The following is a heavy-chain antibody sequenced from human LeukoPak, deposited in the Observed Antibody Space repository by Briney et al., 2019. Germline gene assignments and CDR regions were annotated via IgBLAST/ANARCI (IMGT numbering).Heavy chain of an antibody. J-gene: IGHJ3*02. CDR1: GGSISSYY. V-gene: IGHV4-59*01. CDR2: IYYSGST. Sequence: SETLSLTCTVSGGSISSYYWSWIRQPPGKGLEWIGYIYYSGSTNYNPSLKSRVTISVDTSKNQFSLKLSSVTAADTAVYYCARGGIAAAQDAFDIWGQGTMVTVSS. D-gene: IGHD6-13*01. CDR3: ARGGIAAAQDAFDI.